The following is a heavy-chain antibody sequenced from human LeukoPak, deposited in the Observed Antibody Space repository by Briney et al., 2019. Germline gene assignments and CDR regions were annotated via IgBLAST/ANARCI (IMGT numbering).Heavy chain of an antibody. CDR2: ISGSGGST. CDR3: AKSYGSGSYLTWFDP. J-gene: IGHJ5*02. CDR1: GFTFSSYW. V-gene: IGHV3-23*01. D-gene: IGHD3-10*01. Sequence: GGSLRLSCAASGFTFSSYWMSWVRQAPGKGLEWVSAISGSGGSTYYADSVKGRFTISRDNSKNTPYLQMNSLRAEDTAIYYCAKSYGSGSYLTWFDPWGQGTLVTVSS.